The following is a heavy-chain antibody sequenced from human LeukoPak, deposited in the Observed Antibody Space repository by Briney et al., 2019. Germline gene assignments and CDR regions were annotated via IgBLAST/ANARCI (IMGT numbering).Heavy chain of an antibody. V-gene: IGHV4-34*01. Sequence: SETLSLTCAVYGGSFSGYYWSWIRQPPGKGLEWIGEINHSGSTNYNPSLKSRVTISVDTSKNQFSLKLSSVTAADTAVYYCARGRYYYGSGSSSISQVYYYGMDVWGQGTTVTVSS. D-gene: IGHD3-10*01. CDR1: GGSFSGYY. CDR2: INHSGST. J-gene: IGHJ6*02. CDR3: ARGRYYYGSGSSSISQVYYYGMDV.